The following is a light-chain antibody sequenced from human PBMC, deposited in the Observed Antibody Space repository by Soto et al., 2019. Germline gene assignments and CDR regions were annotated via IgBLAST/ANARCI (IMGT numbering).Light chain of an antibody. CDR3: QQYCSSLT. J-gene: IGKJ1*01. CDR1: QSVSSSY. Sequence: EIVLTQSPGTLSLSPGERATLSCRASQSVSSSYLAWYQQKPGQAPRLLIYGASSRATGIPDRFSGSGSGTDFTLTISRLEPEDLAVYYCQQYCSSLTFGQGTKVEIK. V-gene: IGKV3-20*01. CDR2: GAS.